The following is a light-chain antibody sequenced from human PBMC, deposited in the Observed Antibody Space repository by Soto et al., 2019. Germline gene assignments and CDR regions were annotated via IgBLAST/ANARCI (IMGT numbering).Light chain of an antibody. Sequence: DIQMTQSPSSLSASVGDRVTITCRASQSISSYLNWYQQKPGKAPKLLIYAASSLQSGVPSRFRGSGSGTDFTLTISSLQTEDFATYYGQQSYSTPYTFGQGTKLEIK. J-gene: IGKJ2*01. CDR1: QSISSY. CDR2: AAS. CDR3: QQSYSTPYT. V-gene: IGKV1-39*01.